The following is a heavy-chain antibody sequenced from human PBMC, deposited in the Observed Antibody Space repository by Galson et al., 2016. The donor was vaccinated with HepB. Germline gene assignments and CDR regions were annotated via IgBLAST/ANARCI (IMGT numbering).Heavy chain of an antibody. J-gene: IGHJ6*02. CDR3: ASSLDIVVVPAAKTDSYYYYGMDV. Sequence: SLRLSCAASGFTFSSYSMNWVRQAPGKGLEWVSYISSSSSTIYYADSVKGRFTISRDNAKNSPYLQMNSLRDEDTAVYYWASSLDIVVVPAAKTDSYYYYGMDVWGQGTTVTVSS. CDR2: ISSSSSTI. D-gene: IGHD2-2*01. V-gene: IGHV3-48*02. CDR1: GFTFSSYS.